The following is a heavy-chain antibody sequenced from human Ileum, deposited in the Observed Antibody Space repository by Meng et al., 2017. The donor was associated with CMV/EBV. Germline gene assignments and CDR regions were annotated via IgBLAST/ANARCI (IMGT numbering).Heavy chain of an antibody. CDR1: GYTFTSYD. D-gene: IGHD2-2*02. Sequence: ASVKVSCKASGYTFTSYDINWVRQATGQGLEWMGWMNPNSGNTGYAQKFQGRVTMTRNTSISTAYMELSSLRSKDTAVYYCARGGFYGRRYCSSTSCYTWFDPWGQGTLVTVSS. CDR2: MNPNSGNT. V-gene: IGHV1-8*01. CDR3: ARGGFYGRRYCSSTSCYTWFDP. J-gene: IGHJ5*02.